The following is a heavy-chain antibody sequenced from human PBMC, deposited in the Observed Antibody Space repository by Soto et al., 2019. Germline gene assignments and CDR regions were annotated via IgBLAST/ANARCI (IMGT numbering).Heavy chain of an antibody. CDR3: ATDPGYCTNGVCYKTDAFDI. Sequence: ASVKVSCKVSGYTLTELSMHWVRQAPGKGLEWMGGFDPEDGETIYEQKFQGRVTMTEDTSTDTAYMELSSLRSEDTAMYYCATDPGYCTNGVCYKTDAFDIWGQGTMVTVSS. CDR2: FDPEDGET. CDR1: GYTLTELS. V-gene: IGHV1-24*01. D-gene: IGHD2-8*01. J-gene: IGHJ3*02.